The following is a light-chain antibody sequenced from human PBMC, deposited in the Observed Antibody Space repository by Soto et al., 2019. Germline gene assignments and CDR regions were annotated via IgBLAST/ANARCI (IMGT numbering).Light chain of an antibody. CDR3: KTSDRGNHEV. J-gene: IGLJ2*01. Sequence: QLVLTQSPSASASLGASVKLTCTLSSGHSSYAIAWHQQQPEKGPRYLMKLDSDGSHTKGDAIPDRFSGSSSGAERYLTNSSLQSEEEAEYYCKTSDRGNHEVFGGGTKPTV. V-gene: IGLV4-69*01. CDR1: SGHSSYA. CDR2: LDSDGSH.